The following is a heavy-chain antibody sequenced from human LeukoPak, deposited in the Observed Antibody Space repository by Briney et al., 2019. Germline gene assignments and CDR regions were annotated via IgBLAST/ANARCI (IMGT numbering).Heavy chain of an antibody. CDR3: ARVGDVVVVAATDDAFDI. CDR1: GYTFTGYY. Sequence: GASVKVSCKASGYTFTGYYMHWVRQAPGQGLEWMGRINPNSGGTNYAQEFQGRVTMTRDTSISTAYMELSRLRSDDTAVYYCARVGDVVVVAATDDAFDIWGQGTMVTVSS. J-gene: IGHJ3*02. CDR2: INPNSGGT. D-gene: IGHD2-15*01. V-gene: IGHV1-2*06.